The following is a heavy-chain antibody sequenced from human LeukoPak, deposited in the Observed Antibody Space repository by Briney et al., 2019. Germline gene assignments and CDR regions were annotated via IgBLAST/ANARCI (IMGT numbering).Heavy chain of an antibody. Sequence: GGSLRRSCSASGFTVSSYAMSWVRQAPGKGLEWVSAISGGGGSTYYADSVKGRFTISRHNAKNSLYLQMNSLRAEDTAVYYCPILVAATIPPSYYYSYGMDVWGQGPTVPVSS. CDR1: GFTVSSYA. J-gene: IGHJ6*02. CDR3: PILVAATIPPSYYYSYGMDV. CDR2: ISGGGGST. V-gene: IGHV3-23*01. D-gene: IGHD5-12*01.